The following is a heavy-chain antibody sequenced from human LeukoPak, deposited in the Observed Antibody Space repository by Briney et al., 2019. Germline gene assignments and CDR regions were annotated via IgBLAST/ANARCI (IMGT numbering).Heavy chain of an antibody. J-gene: IGHJ4*02. V-gene: IGHV4-39*07. CDR3: ASTYYDSSGRGGYFDY. Sequence: PSETLSLTCTVSGGSISSSSYYWGWIRQPPGKGLEWIGSIYYSGSTYYNPSLKSRVTISVDTSKNQFSLKLSSVTAADTAVYYCASTYYDSSGRGGYFDYWGQGTLVTVSS. CDR2: IYYSGST. CDR1: GGSISSSSYY. D-gene: IGHD3-22*01.